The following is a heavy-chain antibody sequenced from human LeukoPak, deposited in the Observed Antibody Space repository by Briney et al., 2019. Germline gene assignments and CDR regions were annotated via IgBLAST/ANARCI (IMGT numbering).Heavy chain of an antibody. CDR3: AKDNWLPSSPAVAGLGD. V-gene: IGHV3-30*02. J-gene: IGHJ4*02. D-gene: IGHD6-19*01. Sequence: GGSLRLSCAASGFTFSSYAMHWVRQAPGKGLEWVAFIRRDGSDIFHADSVKGRFTISRDNSRNTLYLQMNSLTVEDTAVYYCAKDNWLPSSPAVAGLGDWNQGTLVIVSS. CDR1: GFTFSSYA. CDR2: IRRDGSDI.